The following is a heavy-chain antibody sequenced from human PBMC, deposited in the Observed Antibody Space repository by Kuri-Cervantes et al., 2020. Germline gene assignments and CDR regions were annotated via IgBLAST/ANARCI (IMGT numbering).Heavy chain of an antibody. Sequence: SETLSLTCAVYVESFSGYSWTWIRQPPGKGLEWIGEVNHSGSTNYNPSLKSRVTISVDTSKNQFSLRVTSVTAADTAVYYCATYNEGEIGRGSWGQGTLVTVSS. D-gene: IGHD5-24*01. CDR2: VNHSGST. J-gene: IGHJ5*02. CDR3: ATYNEGEIGRGS. V-gene: IGHV4-34*01. CDR1: VESFSGYS.